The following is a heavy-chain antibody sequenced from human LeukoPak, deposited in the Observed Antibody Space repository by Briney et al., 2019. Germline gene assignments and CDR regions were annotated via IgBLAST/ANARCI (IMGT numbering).Heavy chain of an antibody. V-gene: IGHV4-34*01. D-gene: IGHD4-17*01. CDR1: GGSFSNYY. Sequence: SETLSLTCAVYGGSFSNYYLSWVRQPPGQGLEWIGEITHHGSTNYNPSLKSRVTISVDTSKNQFSLKLNSVAAADTAVYYCAPIFGDYSDFGSWGQGTLVTVSS. CDR2: ITHHGST. J-gene: IGHJ4*02. CDR3: APIFGDYSDFGS.